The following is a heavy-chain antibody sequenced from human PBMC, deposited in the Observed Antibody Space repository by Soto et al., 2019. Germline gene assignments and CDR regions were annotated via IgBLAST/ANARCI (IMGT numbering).Heavy chain of an antibody. CDR1: GFTFSSYS. J-gene: IGHJ4*02. Sequence: EVQLVESGGGLVQPGGSLRLSCAASGFTFSSYSMKWVRQAPGKGLEWVSYISGSSSTIYYADSVKGRFTISRDNAKNSLYLQMNSLRAEDTAVYYCARALWDYGSGGNDYWGQGTLVTVSS. CDR2: ISGSSSTI. CDR3: ARALWDYGSGGNDY. V-gene: IGHV3-48*01. D-gene: IGHD2-15*01.